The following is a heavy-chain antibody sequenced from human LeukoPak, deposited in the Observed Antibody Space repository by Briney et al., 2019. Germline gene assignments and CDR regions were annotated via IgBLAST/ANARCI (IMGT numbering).Heavy chain of an antibody. V-gene: IGHV3-30*18. CDR1: GFTFSSYG. Sequence: PGRSLRLSCAASGFTFSSYGMHWVRQAPGKGLEWVAVISYDGSNKYYADSVKGRFTISRDNSKNTLYLQTNSLRAEDTAVYYCAKLPSGTDAFDIWGQGTMVTVSS. J-gene: IGHJ3*02. CDR2: ISYDGSNK. CDR3: AKLPSGTDAFDI. D-gene: IGHD2-2*01.